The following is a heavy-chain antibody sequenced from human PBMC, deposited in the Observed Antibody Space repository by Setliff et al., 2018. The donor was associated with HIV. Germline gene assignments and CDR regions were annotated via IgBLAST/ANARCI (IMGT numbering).Heavy chain of an antibody. V-gene: IGHV1-69*13. Sequence: SVKVSCKASGDNFNSHSISWVRQAPGQGLEWMVGIVPIFGTPNYAQKFKGRLTITADESTSTVYMEMSSLRSEDMAVYFCARVSLDIVVVIAPEPEPYYYYGMDVWGEGTTVTVSS. CDR1: GDNFNSHS. CDR3: ARVSLDIVVVIAPEPEPYYYYGMDV. CDR2: IVPIFGTP. J-gene: IGHJ6*04. D-gene: IGHD2-15*01.